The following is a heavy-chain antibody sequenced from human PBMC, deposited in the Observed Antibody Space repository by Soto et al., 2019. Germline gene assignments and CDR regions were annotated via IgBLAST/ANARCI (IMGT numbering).Heavy chain of an antibody. V-gene: IGHV4-31*03. CDR1: GGSISSGGYY. J-gene: IGHJ3*02. Sequence: QVQLQESGPGLVKPSQTLSLTCTVSGGSISSGGYYWSWIRQHPGKGLEWIGYIYYSGSTYYNPSLSSRVTISVDTSKNQCALKLSSVTAADTAVYYCARDRAAAGTINAFDIWGQGTMVTVSS. D-gene: IGHD6-13*01. CDR3: ARDRAAAGTINAFDI. CDR2: IYYSGST.